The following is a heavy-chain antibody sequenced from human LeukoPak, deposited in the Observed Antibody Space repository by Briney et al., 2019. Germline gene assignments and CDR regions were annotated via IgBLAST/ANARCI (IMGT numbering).Heavy chain of an antibody. CDR2: IIPILGIS. Sequence: VKVSCKASGGTFSSYTISWVRQAPGQGLEWMGRIIPILGISNYAQKFQGRVTITADKSTSTAYMELSSLRSEDTAVYYCARGYQLLIFDYWGQGTLVTVSS. D-gene: IGHD2-2*01. CDR3: ARGYQLLIFDY. J-gene: IGHJ4*02. V-gene: IGHV1-69*02. CDR1: GGTFSSYT.